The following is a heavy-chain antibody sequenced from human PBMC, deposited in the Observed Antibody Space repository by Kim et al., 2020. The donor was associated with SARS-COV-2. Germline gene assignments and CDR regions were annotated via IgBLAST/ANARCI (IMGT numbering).Heavy chain of an antibody. CDR3: ARHMVGANPLDY. D-gene: IGHD1-26*01. V-gene: IGHV1-3*04. CDR1: GYTFTSYA. Sequence: ASVKVSCKASGYTFTSYAIQWVRQAPGQRLEWMGWINTDNGNTKYSRSFQGRVAFTRDTSANIVYMELSNLRSEDTSLYFCARHMVGANPLDYWGQGTLVPVSS. CDR2: INTDNGNT. J-gene: IGHJ4*02.